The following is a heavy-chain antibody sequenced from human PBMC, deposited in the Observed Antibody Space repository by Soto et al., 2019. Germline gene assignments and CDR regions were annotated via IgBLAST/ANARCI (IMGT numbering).Heavy chain of an antibody. CDR1: GGSISGYY. V-gene: IGHV4-59*08. CDR2: IYYSGST. D-gene: IGHD3-10*01. CDR3: ARHARDYGSGSFPLDY. J-gene: IGHJ4*02. Sequence: SETLSLTCTVSGGSISGYYWSWIRQPPGKGLEWIAYIYYSGSTDYNPSLKSRVTISVDTSKNQFALKVSSVTAADTAVYYCARHARDYGSGSFPLDYWGQGTLVTVSS.